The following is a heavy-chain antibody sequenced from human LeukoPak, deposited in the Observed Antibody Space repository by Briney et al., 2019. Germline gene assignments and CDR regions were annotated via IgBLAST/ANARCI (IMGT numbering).Heavy chain of an antibody. CDR3: ARPSGSYYDYYYYGMDV. CDR2: ISYDGSNK. J-gene: IGHJ6*02. Sequence: PGRSLRLSCAASGFTFSSYGMHWVRQAPGKGLEWVAVISYDGSNKYYADSVKDRFTISRDNSKNTLYLQMNSLRAEDTAVYYCARPSGSYYDYYYYGMDVWGQGTTVTVSS. D-gene: IGHD1-26*01. V-gene: IGHV3-30*03. CDR1: GFTFSSYG.